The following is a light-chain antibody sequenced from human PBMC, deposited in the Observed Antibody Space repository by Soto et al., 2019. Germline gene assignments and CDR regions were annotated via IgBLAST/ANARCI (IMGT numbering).Light chain of an antibody. V-gene: IGKV4-1*01. J-gene: IGKJ4*01. CDR2: WAS. CDR3: QQYYTNALT. CDR1: QSVLYSSNNKNY. Sequence: DIVMTQSPDSLAVSLGERATIKCKSSQSVLYSSNNKNYLAWYQQKPGRPPKLLIYWASTRESGVPDRFSGSGSGTDFTLTISSLQAEDVAVYYCQQYYTNALTFGGGTKVGVK.